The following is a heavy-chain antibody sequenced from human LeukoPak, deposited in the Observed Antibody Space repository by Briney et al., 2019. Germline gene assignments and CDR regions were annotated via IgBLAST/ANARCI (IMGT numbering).Heavy chain of an antibody. J-gene: IGHJ4*02. Sequence: GGSLRLSCAASGFTFSNDWMSWVRQAPGKGLEWVGLIRRKTDGGTTEYAAPVKGRFTISRDDSQNTLYLQMNCLKTEDTAFYYCTNLYYGSGKDWGQGTLVTVSS. CDR3: TNLYYGSGKD. CDR1: GFTFSNDW. CDR2: IRRKTDGGTT. D-gene: IGHD3-10*01. V-gene: IGHV3-15*01.